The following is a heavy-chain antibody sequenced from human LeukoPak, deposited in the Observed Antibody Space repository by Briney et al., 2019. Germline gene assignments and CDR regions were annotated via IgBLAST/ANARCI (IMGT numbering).Heavy chain of an antibody. Sequence: PGGSLRLSCAASGFTVSSNYMSWVRQAPGKGLEWVSVIYSGGSTYYADSVKGRFTISRDNSKNTLYLQMNSLRAEDTAVYYCASSRDGYNSWPPVLDYWGQGTLVTVSS. V-gene: IGHV3-53*01. CDR1: GFTVSSNY. CDR3: ASSRDGYNSWPPVLDY. D-gene: IGHD5-24*01. J-gene: IGHJ4*02. CDR2: IYSGGST.